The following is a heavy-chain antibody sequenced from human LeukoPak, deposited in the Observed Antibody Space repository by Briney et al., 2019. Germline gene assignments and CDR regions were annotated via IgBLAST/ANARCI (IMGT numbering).Heavy chain of an antibody. J-gene: IGHJ5*02. D-gene: IGHD6-19*01. CDR3: ARDRSWFDP. Sequence: GGSLRLSCVASRLIVSSNYMTWVRQAPGKGLEWVSVIYSGGSTYYADSVKGRFTISRDNSKNTLYLQMNNLRVEDTAVYYCARDRSWFDPWGQGTPVTVSS. CDR1: RLIVSSNY. V-gene: IGHV3-66*01. CDR2: IYSGGST.